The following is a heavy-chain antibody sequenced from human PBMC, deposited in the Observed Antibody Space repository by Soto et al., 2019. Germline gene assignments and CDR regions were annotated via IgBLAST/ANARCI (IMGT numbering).Heavy chain of an antibody. J-gene: IGHJ6*02. CDR3: ARVITGTTFYYYYGMEV. CDR1: GYTFTSYG. CDR2: ISAYNGNT. D-gene: IGHD1-7*01. Sequence: QVQLVQSGAEVKKPGASVKVSCKASGYTFTSYGINWVRQAPGQGLEWMGWISAYNGNTNYAQKLQGRVTMTTDTPTSTAYIELRSLRSDDTAVYYCARVITGTTFYYYYGMEVWGQGTTVTVSS. V-gene: IGHV1-18*01.